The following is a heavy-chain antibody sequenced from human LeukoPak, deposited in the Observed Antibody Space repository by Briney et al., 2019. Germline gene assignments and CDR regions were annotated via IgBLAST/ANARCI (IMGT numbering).Heavy chain of an antibody. D-gene: IGHD2-2*01. CDR2: INHSGST. CDR3: AAYQLPDYYFDY. J-gene: IGHJ4*02. Sequence: PSETLSLTCAVYGGSFSGYYWSWIRQPPGKGLEWIGEINHSGSTNYNPSLKSRVTISVDTSKNQFSLKLSSVTAADTAVYYCAAYQLPDYYFDYWGQGTLVTVSS. CDR1: GGSFSGYY. V-gene: IGHV4-34*01.